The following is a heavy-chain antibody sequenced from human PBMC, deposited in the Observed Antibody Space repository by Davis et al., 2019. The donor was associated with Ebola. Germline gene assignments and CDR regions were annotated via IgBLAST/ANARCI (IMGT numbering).Heavy chain of an antibody. V-gene: IGHV3-23*01. CDR3: AEDLQGESSSWYFAFDI. D-gene: IGHD6-13*01. Sequence: GESLKISCAASGFTFTNLPMSWVRQAPGKGLQWVSSISDSGGSTYYADSVKGRFTMSRDTSKNTLYMQMNSLRDEDSAVYSCAEDLQGESSSWYFAFDIWGQGAMVTVSS. CDR1: GFTFTNLP. J-gene: IGHJ3*02. CDR2: ISDSGGST.